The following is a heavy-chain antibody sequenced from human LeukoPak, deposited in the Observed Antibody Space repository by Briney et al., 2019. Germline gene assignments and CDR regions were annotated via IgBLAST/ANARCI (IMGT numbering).Heavy chain of an antibody. J-gene: IGHJ6*02. Sequence: SQTLSLTCAISGDSVSSNSAAWNWIRQSPSRGLEWLGRTYYRSKWYNDYAVSVKSRITINPVTSKNQFSLQLNSVTPEDTAVYYCARAIIAARPLYYYYGMDVWGQGTTVTVSS. V-gene: IGHV6-1*01. D-gene: IGHD6-6*01. CDR2: TYYRSKWYN. CDR1: GDSVSSNSAA. CDR3: ARAIIAARPLYYYYGMDV.